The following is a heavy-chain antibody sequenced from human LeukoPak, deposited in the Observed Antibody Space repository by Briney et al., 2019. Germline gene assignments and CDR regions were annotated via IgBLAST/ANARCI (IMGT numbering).Heavy chain of an antibody. J-gene: IGHJ4*02. D-gene: IGHD3-16*01. CDR1: GGSISSGGYY. CDR3: ARGLILATDNYFDY. Sequence: SQTLSLTCTVSGGSISSGGYYWSWIRQHPGKGLEWIGYFYYSGRTYYNPSLKSRLTISVDTSKNQFSLKLSSVTAADTAVYYCARGLILATDNYFDYWGQGTLVTVSS. V-gene: IGHV4-31*03. CDR2: FYYSGRT.